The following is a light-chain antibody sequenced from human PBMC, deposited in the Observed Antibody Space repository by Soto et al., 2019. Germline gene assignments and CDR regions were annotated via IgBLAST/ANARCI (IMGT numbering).Light chain of an antibody. CDR3: QQYDNLPLI. Sequence: DIQMTQSPSSLSASVGDRVTITCQATQDIRKYLNWYQQTKGKAPKLLIYDASGLETGVPSRFSGSGSGTDFTLTLSRLQPEDFETYYCQQYDNLPLIFGQGTRLEIK. CDR1: QDIRKY. V-gene: IGKV1-33*01. CDR2: DAS. J-gene: IGKJ5*01.